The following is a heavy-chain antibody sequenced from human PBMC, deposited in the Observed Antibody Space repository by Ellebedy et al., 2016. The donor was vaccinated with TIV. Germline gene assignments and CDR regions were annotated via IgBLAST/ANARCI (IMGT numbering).Heavy chain of an antibody. CDR2: IKEDGGEK. D-gene: IGHD4-17*01. Sequence: GESLKISCAASGFTSSTFWMSWVRQAPGMGLEWVANIKEDGGEKYYVDAVKGRFTISRDNAKNSLYLQMNSLRAEDTAVHYCASWVLRRNYFDYWGQGTLVTVSS. V-gene: IGHV3-7*01. CDR3: ASWVLRRNYFDY. J-gene: IGHJ4*02. CDR1: GFTSSTFW.